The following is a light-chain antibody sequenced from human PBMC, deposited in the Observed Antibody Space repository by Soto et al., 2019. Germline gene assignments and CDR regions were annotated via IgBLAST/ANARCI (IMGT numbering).Light chain of an antibody. CDR1: SSDVGRYNL. CDR3: SSYKSIITVV. J-gene: IGLJ2*01. V-gene: IGLV2-14*02. Sequence: QSVLTQPASVSGSPGQSITISCTGTSSDVGRYNLVSRYQQHPGRAPKLMIYEGSKRPSGVSNRLSGSKSGNTASLTIPGLQAEDQADHSCSSYKSIITVVFGGGTKVTV. CDR2: EGS.